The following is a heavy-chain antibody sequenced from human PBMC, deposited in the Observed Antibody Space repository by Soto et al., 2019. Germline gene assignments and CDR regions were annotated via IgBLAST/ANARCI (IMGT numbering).Heavy chain of an antibody. CDR3: ARTGSTPYYDILTGYTHPNGEPNDAFDI. J-gene: IGHJ3*02. CDR2: ISSSSSYI. V-gene: IGHV3-21*01. CDR1: GFTFSSYS. Sequence: GGSLRLSCAASGFTFSSYSMNWVRQAPGKGLEWVSSISSSSSYIYYADSVKGRFTISSNNDKNSLYLQMNSLVAEDTAVYYWARTGSTPYYDILTGYTHPNGEPNDAFDIWGQGTMVTVSS. D-gene: IGHD3-9*01.